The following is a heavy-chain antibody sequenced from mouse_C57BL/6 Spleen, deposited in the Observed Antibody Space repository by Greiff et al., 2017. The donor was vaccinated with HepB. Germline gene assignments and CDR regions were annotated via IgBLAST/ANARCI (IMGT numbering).Heavy chain of an antibody. CDR1: GYTFTSYW. CDR2: INPSSGYT. CDR3: AREWLLQGGAMDY. D-gene: IGHD2-3*01. Sequence: QVQLKESGAELAKPGASVKLSCKASGYTFTSYWMHWVKQRPGQGLEWIGYINPSSGYTKYNQKFKDKATLTADKSSSTAYMQLSSLTYEDSAVYYCAREWLLQGGAMDYWGQGTSVTVSS. J-gene: IGHJ4*01. V-gene: IGHV1-7*01.